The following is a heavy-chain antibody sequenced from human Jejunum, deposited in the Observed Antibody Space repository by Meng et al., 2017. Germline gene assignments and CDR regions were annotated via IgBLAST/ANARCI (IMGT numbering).Heavy chain of an antibody. CDR3: ARRGDKSGYYSIDY. V-gene: IGHV5-51*01. Sequence: GESLKISCKASGLRFSFTGYRIAWVRQIPGKGLEWMGTIYGGDSDTKYSPSFQGQVTISADKSIFTAYLEWHSLRASDSAMYFCARRGDKSGYYSIDYWGQGTLVTVSS. CDR1: GLRFSFTGYR. D-gene: IGHD3-22*01. CDR2: IYGGDSDT. J-gene: IGHJ4*02.